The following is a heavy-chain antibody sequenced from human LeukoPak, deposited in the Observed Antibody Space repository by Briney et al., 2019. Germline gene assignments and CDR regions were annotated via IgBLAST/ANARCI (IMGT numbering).Heavy chain of an antibody. CDR1: GFTFSDYA. V-gene: IGHV3-23*01. J-gene: IGHJ4*02. CDR2: VTGSGGST. Sequence: GGSLRLSXVASGFTFSDYAMNWVRQAPGKGLEWVSAVTGSGGSTYYADSVKGRFTISRDNSKNTLYLQMNSLRAEDTAVYYCAGRYCSGGSCYNRYYFDFWGQGTLVTVSS. CDR3: AGRYCSGGSCYNRYYFDF. D-gene: IGHD2-15*01.